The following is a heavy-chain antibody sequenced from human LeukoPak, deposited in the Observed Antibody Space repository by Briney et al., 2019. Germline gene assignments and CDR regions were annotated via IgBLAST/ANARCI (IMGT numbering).Heavy chain of an antibody. CDR1: GASISGGGYF. V-gene: IGHV4-31*03. Sequence: PSETLSLTCSVSGASISGGGYFWSWIRQHPGEGLEWIGYIYYSGTTYYNPSLKSRVTISVDTSQNHFSLNLSSVTAADTAVYYCASRDYGSVDYWGQGTLVTVSS. D-gene: IGHD3-10*01. CDR3: ASRDYGSVDY. CDR2: IYYSGTT. J-gene: IGHJ4*02.